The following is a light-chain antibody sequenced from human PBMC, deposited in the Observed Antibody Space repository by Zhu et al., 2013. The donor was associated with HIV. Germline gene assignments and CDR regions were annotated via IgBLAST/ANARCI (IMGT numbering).Light chain of an antibody. J-gene: IGKJ2*01. CDR3: QQYNTWPRDT. CDR2: GVS. CDR1: QGINTH. Sequence: DIQMTQSPSLLSASVEDTVKITCRASQGINTHLAWYQQRPGRPPKLLMYGVSTLHTGVPLRFVGSGSGTEFTLTISSLQPDDFATYYCQQYNTWPRDTFGQGTKLEIK. V-gene: IGKV1-9*01.